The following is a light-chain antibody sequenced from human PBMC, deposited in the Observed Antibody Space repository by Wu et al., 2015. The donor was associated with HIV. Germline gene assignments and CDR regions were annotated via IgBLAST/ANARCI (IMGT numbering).Light chain of an antibody. V-gene: IGKV1-33*01. J-gene: IGKJ3*01. CDR2: DAS. CDR3: QQYDVLPIT. Sequence: DIQMTQSPSSLSASVGDRVTITCQASHDVSKYLNWYQHKPGKAPKLLIYDASNLETGVPSTFSGNGSGTHFTFTISSLKPEDVATYYCQQYDVLPITFGPGTKVDI. CDR1: HDVSKY.